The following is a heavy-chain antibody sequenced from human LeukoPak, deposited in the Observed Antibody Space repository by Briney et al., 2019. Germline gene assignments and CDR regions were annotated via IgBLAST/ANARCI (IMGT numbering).Heavy chain of an antibody. V-gene: IGHV1-46*01. D-gene: IGHD6-13*01. J-gene: IGHJ4*02. Sequence: ASVKVSCKASGYTFTGYYMHWVRQAPGQGLEWMGWINPSGGSTSYAQKFQGRVTVTRDMSTSTVYMELSSLGSEDTAVYYCARVEQGVATAGSVYWGQGTLVTVSS. CDR2: INPSGGST. CDR1: GYTFTGYY. CDR3: ARVEQGVATAGSVY.